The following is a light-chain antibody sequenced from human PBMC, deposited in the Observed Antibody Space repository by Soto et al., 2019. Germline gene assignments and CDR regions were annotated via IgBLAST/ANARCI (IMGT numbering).Light chain of an antibody. V-gene: IGLV1-40*01. CDR3: QSFDSSLSGYV. CDR1: SSNIGAGYD. CDR2: GND. J-gene: IGLJ1*01. Sequence: QSVLTQPPSVSGAPGQRVTISCTGSSSNIGAGYDVHWYKQLPGTAPKLLMYGNDNRPSGVPDRFSGSKSGTSASLAITGLQAEDEADYYCQSFDSSLSGYVFGTGTKLTVL.